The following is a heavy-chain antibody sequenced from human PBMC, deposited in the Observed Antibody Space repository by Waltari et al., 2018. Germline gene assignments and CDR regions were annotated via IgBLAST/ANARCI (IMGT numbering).Heavy chain of an antibody. D-gene: IGHD3-22*01. Sequence: QVQLVQSGAEVKKPGSSVKVSCKASGGTFSSYAISWVRQAPGQGLEWMGGIIPILGIANDAQKFQGRVTITADKATSTAYMELSSLRSEDTAVYYCARERARYYDSSGFPNWFDPWGQGTLVTVSS. J-gene: IGHJ5*02. V-gene: IGHV1-69*10. CDR1: GGTFSSYA. CDR3: ARERARYYDSSGFPNWFDP. CDR2: IIPILGIA.